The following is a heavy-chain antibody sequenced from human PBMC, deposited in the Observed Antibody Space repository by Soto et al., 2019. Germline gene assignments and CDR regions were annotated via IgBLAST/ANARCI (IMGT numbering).Heavy chain of an antibody. V-gene: IGHV4-30-4*01. CDR2: IYYSGNT. J-gene: IGHJ4*02. Sequence: TSETLSLTCTVSGDSISSGVYYWSWIRQPPGKGLEWIGYIYYSGNTYYNPSLKSRVSMSVDTSNNQFSLKLTSVSAADTAVYSCARGWGRDDFNYYFDDWGQGTMVTVS. CDR3: ARGWGRDDFNYYFDD. D-gene: IGHD3-16*01. CDR1: GDSISSGVYY.